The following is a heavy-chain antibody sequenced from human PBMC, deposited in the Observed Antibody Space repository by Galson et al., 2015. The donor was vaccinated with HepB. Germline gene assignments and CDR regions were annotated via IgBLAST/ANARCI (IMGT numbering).Heavy chain of an antibody. CDR2: ISYDGSNK. CDR1: GFTFSSYA. Sequence: SLRLSCAASGFTFSSYAMHWVRQAPGKGLEWVAVISYDGSNKYYADSVKGRFTISRDNSKNTLYLQMNSLRAEDTAVYYCARGSYYDYVWGSYRPTGPDYWGQGTLVTVSS. J-gene: IGHJ4*02. CDR3: ARGSYYDYVWGSYRPTGPDY. D-gene: IGHD3-16*02. V-gene: IGHV3-30-3*01.